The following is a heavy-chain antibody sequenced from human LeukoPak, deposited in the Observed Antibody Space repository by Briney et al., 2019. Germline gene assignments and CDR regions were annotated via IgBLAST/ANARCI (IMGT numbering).Heavy chain of an antibody. J-gene: IGHJ4*02. CDR1: GHTFSSYG. CDR3: ARDGGASIAATGSDY. V-gene: IGHV1-18*01. D-gene: IGHD6-13*01. CDR2: ISAYNVNT. Sequence: ASVMVSCKASGHTFSSYGISWVRQAPGQGLEWTGWISAYNVNTHYAQKLQGRVTMTTDTSTTTAYMELRSLRSDDTAVYYCARDGGASIAATGSDYWGQGALVTVSS.